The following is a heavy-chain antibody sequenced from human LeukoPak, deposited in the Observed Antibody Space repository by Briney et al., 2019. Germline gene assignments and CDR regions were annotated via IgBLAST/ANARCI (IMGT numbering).Heavy chain of an antibody. CDR2: ISSSGSTV. V-gene: IGHV3-48*03. CDR3: ASNPKGGETTRDY. D-gene: IGHD1-1*01. CDR1: GDTFSSHE. J-gene: IGHJ4*02. Sequence: GGSLRLSCAASGDTFSSHEMNWVRQAPGKGLEWVSYISSSGSTVHYADSVKGRFTISRDNAENSVYLQMNSLRAEDTAVYYCASNPKGGETTRDYWGQGTLVTVSS.